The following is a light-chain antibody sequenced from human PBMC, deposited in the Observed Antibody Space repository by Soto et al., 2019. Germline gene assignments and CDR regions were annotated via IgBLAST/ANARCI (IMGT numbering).Light chain of an antibody. V-gene: IGKV3-15*01. CDR1: QSVSSN. CDR3: QQYDNWPPWT. CDR2: GAS. Sequence: EIVMTQSPATLSLSPGERATLSCRASQSVSSNLAWYQQKPGQAPRLLIYGASTRATGIPARFSGSGSGTEFTLTISSLQSEDFADYYCQQYDNWPPWTFGQGTKVEIK. J-gene: IGKJ1*01.